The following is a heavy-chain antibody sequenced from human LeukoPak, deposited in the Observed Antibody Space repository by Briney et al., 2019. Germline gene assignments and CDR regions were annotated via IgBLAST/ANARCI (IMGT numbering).Heavy chain of an antibody. Sequence: GGSLRLSCAASGFTFSSYAMSWVRQAPGKGLEWVSAISASGGSTYYVDSVKGRFTISRDNSKNTLFLQMNSLRAEDTALYSCAKRIAAAGPYFDYWGLGILVTVSS. CDR3: AKRIAAAGPYFDY. CDR2: ISASGGST. J-gene: IGHJ4*02. CDR1: GFTFSSYA. D-gene: IGHD6-13*01. V-gene: IGHV3-23*01.